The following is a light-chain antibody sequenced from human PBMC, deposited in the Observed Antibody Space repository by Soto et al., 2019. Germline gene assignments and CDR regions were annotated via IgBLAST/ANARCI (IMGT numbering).Light chain of an antibody. Sequence: ALTQPASVSGSPGQSITISCTGSSSDVGAYKYVSWYQQYPGKAPKLMIYDVSDRPSGVSNRFSGSKTGNTASLTISGLQAEDEADYYCSSYIRSSTLYVFGTGTKVTVL. V-gene: IGLV2-14*01. CDR2: DVS. CDR3: SSYIRSSTLYV. CDR1: SSDVGAYKY. J-gene: IGLJ1*01.